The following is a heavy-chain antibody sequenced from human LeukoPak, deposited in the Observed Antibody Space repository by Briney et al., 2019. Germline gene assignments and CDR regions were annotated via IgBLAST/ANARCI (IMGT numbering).Heavy chain of an antibody. J-gene: IGHJ4*02. CDR1: GFTFSSYS. CDR2: ISFSSNYI. CDR3: ARDGSYSGELQEC. D-gene: IGHD1-26*01. V-gene: IGHV3-21*01. Sequence: PGGSLRLSCAASGFTFSSYSMNWVRQAPGKGLEWVSSISFSSNYIYYADSVKGRFTISRDNAKNSLYLQMNSLRAEDTAAYYCARDGSYSGELQECWGQGTLVTVSS.